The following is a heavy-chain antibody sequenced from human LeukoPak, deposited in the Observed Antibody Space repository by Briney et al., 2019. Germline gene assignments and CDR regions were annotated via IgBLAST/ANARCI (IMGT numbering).Heavy chain of an antibody. CDR3: ASSFGGSGSYYATFDP. CDR1: GYTFTSYD. J-gene: IGHJ5*02. D-gene: IGHD3-10*01. CDR2: MNPNSGNT. Sequence: ASVKVSCKASGYTFTSYDINWVRQATGQGLEWMGWMNPNSGNTGYAQKFQGRVTMTRNTSISTAYMELSSLRSEDTAEYYCASSFGGSGSYYATFDPWGQGTLVTVSS. V-gene: IGHV1-8*01.